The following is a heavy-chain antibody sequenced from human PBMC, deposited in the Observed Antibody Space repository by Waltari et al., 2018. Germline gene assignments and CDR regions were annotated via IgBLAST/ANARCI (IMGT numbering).Heavy chain of an antibody. CDR2: ISYEGSNK. Sequence: QVQLVESGGGVVQPGRSLRLSCAASGFTFSSYGMHWVRQAPGKGLEWGAVISYEGSNKYKSDSGKGRFTISRDNSKNTLYLQMNSLRAEDTAVYYCAKERVGDDFDYWGQGTLVTVSS. D-gene: IGHD4-17*01. V-gene: IGHV3-30*18. J-gene: IGHJ4*02. CDR1: GFTFSSYG. CDR3: AKERVGDDFDY.